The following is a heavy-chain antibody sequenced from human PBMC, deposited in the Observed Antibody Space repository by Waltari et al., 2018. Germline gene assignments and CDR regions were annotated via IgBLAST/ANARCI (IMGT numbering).Heavy chain of an antibody. Sequence: QVQLVQSGAEVKKPGASVKVSCKASGYTFTSYDINWVRQATGQGLEWMGWMKPSRGNTGCAQKCQGRVTITRNTSIGTAYRELGSQRAEDTAVYYCARVRVGWLYDYYDMDVWGKGTTVTVSS. CDR2: MKPSRGNT. CDR1: GYTFTSYD. J-gene: IGHJ6*03. V-gene: IGHV1-8*03. D-gene: IGHD3-16*01. CDR3: ARVRVGWLYDYYDMDV.